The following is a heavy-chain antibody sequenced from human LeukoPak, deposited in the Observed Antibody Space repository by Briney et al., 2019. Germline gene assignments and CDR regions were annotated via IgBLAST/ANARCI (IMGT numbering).Heavy chain of an antibody. CDR3: ARGYYDILTGYYRLYYFDY. J-gene: IGHJ4*02. Sequence: PSETLSLTCAVYGGSFSGYYWSWIRQPPGKGLEWIGEINHSGSTNYNPSLKSRVTISVDTSKNQFSLKLSSVTAADTAVYYCARGYYDILTGYYRLYYFDYWGQGTLVTVSS. CDR1: GGSFSGYY. D-gene: IGHD3-9*01. CDR2: INHSGST. V-gene: IGHV4-34*01.